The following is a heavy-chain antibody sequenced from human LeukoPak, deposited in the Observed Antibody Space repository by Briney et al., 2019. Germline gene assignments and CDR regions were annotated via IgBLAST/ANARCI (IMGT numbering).Heavy chain of an antibody. CDR2: ISGDGGST. CDR1: GFTFDDYA. J-gene: IGHJ6*03. CDR3: AKASSSWPYYYYYYMGV. V-gene: IGHV3-43*02. D-gene: IGHD6-13*01. Sequence: GGSLRLSCAASGFTFDDYAMHWVRQAPGKGLEWVSLISGDGGSTYYADSVKGRFTISRDNSKNSLYLQMNSLRTEDTALYYCAKASSSWPYYYYYYMGVWGKGTTVTVSS.